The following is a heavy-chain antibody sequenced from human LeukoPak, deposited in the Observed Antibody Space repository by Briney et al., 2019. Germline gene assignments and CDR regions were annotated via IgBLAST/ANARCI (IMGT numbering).Heavy chain of an antibody. D-gene: IGHD4-11*01. V-gene: IGHV3-7*01. CDR3: AREDHSNYNY. Sequence: GGSLRLSCAASGFTFRSYWMSWVRQAPGKGLEWVANIKQDGSEKYYVDSVKGRFTISRDNAKNSLYLQMNSLRAEDTAVYYCAREDHSNYNYWGQGTLVTVSS. CDR1: GFTFRSYW. CDR2: IKQDGSEK. J-gene: IGHJ4*02.